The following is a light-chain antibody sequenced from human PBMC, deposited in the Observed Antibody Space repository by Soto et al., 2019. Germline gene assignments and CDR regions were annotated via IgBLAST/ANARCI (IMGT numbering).Light chain of an antibody. J-gene: IGLJ3*02. CDR1: SSNVEDHS. CDR3: SVWDDSLNAWL. Sequence: QSVLTQPPSASGTPGQRVTISCSGSSSNVEDHSVTWYQRLPGAAPKVLIYHDYQRPSGVPDRFSGSKSGTSASLAISGLQSEDGAEYYCSVWDDSLNAWLFGGGTKLTVL. V-gene: IGLV1-44*01. CDR2: HDY.